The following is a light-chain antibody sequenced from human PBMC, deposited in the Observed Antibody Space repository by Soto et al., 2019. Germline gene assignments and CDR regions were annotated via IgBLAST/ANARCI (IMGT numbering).Light chain of an antibody. J-gene: IGLJ1*01. CDR3: CSYTTSNTRQIV. V-gene: IGLV2-14*03. CDR2: DVS. CDR1: SSDVGGYNY. Sequence: QSVLTQPASVSGSPGQSITISCTGTSSDVGGYNYVSWNQHHPGKAPKLMIYDVSNRPSGVSNRFSGSKPGNTASLTISGLQPEDEADYYCCSYTTSNTRQIVFGTGTKVTVL.